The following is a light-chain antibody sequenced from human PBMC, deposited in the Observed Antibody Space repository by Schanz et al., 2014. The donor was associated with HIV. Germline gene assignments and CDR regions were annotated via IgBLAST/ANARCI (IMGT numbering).Light chain of an antibody. CDR2: EAS. Sequence: DIQMTQSPSTLSASVGDRISITCRARQSVSTWLAWYQQKPGKAPKLLISEASILETGVPSTFSGSGSGTEFTLTISSLQPDDFATYYCLQYDDESYTFGQGTKLEIK. CDR1: QSVSTW. J-gene: IGKJ2*01. V-gene: IGKV1-5*03. CDR3: LQYDDESYT.